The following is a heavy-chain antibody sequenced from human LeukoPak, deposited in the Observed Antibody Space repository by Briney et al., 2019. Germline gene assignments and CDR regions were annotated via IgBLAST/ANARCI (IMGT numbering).Heavy chain of an antibody. Sequence: PSETLSLTCTVSGGSISSGSFYWSWIRQPAGKGLEWIGRIFTSGSTNYNPSLKSRVTISVDTSKNQFSLKLSSVTAADTAVYYCARQSELGVRGVIFDYWGQGTLVSVSS. V-gene: IGHV4-61*02. D-gene: IGHD3-10*01. CDR2: IFTSGST. J-gene: IGHJ4*02. CDR3: ARQSELGVRGVIFDY. CDR1: GGSISSGSFY.